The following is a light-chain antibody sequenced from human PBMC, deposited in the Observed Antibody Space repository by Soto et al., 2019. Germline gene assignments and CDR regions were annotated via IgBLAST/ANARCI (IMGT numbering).Light chain of an antibody. Sequence: QAVVTQPPSASGTPGQRVTISCSGSSSNIGAQSVYWFQQLPGTAPKLLIYRNNQRPSGVPDRFSGSKSGTSASLAISGLRSEDEADYYCATWDDSLSGVAFGGGTKVTVL. J-gene: IGLJ2*01. CDR2: RNN. CDR1: SSNIGAQS. CDR3: ATWDDSLSGVA. V-gene: IGLV1-47*01.